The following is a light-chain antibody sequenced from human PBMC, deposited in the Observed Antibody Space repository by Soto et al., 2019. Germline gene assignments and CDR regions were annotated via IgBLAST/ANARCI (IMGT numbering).Light chain of an antibody. J-gene: IGKJ4*01. CDR1: QSVLHSSNNRNE. Sequence: DIVMTQSPDSLALSLGERATINCKSSQSVLHSSNNRNELAWYQEKPGQPPKLLIYWASTRESGVPERFSGSGSGTDFTLTITRLQAGDVAVYYCQQYYDAPALTFGGGTQVEIK. CDR3: QQYYDAPALT. V-gene: IGKV4-1*01. CDR2: WAS.